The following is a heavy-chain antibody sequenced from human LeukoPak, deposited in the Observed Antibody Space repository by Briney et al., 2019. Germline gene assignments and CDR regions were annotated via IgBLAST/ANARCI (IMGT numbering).Heavy chain of an antibody. CDR3: GKAESTMAPTNCQFDY. D-gene: IGHD3-10*01. V-gene: IGHV3-23*01. CDR2: INGSGSST. J-gene: IGHJ4*02. CDR1: GFTFSSYS. Sequence: PGGSLRLSCAASGFTFSSYSMSWVRQAPGKGLEWVSAINGSGSSTYYADSVKGRFTISRDNSKNTLYLQMNSLRAEDTALYYGGKAESTMAPTNCQFDYWGQGTLVTVSS.